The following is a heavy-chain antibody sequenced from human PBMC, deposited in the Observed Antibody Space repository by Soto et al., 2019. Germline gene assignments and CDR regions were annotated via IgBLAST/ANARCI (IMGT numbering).Heavy chain of an antibody. V-gene: IGHV3-23*01. CDR2: ISGSDDST. J-gene: IGHJ6*04. Sequence: XXSLRLSCAASRFTFSSYAMSWVRQAPGKGXEWVSXISGSDDSTYXXDSVKGRXXISRDNSKNTLYLQMSSLRADDTAVYYCAPMGVWGKGTTVTVYS. CDR1: RFTFSSYA. CDR3: APMGV.